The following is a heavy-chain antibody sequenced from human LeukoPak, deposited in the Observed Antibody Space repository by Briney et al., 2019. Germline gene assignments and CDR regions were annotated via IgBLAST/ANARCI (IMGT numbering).Heavy chain of an antibody. CDR1: GFTFSNYA. V-gene: IGHV3-48*03. Sequence: GGSLRLSCAASGFTFSNYAMSWVRQAPGKGLEWVSYISSSGSTIYYADSVKGRFTISRDNAKNSLYLQMNSLRAEDTAVYYCARDYGGSSPFDYWGQGTLVTVSS. J-gene: IGHJ4*02. D-gene: IGHD4-23*01. CDR3: ARDYGGSSPFDY. CDR2: ISSSGSTI.